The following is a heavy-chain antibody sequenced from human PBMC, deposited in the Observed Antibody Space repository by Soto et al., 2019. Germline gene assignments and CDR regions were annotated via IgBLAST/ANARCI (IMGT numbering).Heavy chain of an antibody. V-gene: IGHV4-34*01. J-gene: IGHJ4*02. Sequence: WTWIRQPPGKGLEWIGEVSHSGSTKYNPSLKSRVTISVDTSKNLFSLKLSSVTAADTAVYYCARAGGYTYSDDYWGQGTLVTVSS. CDR3: ARAGGYTYSDDY. CDR2: VSHSGST. D-gene: IGHD5-18*01.